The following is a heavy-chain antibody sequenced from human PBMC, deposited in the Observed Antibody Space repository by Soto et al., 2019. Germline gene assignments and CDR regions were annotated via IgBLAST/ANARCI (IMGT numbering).Heavy chain of an antibody. Sequence: GASVKVSCKASGHTFTSYGISWVRQAPGQGLEWMGWISAYNGNTNYAQKLQGRVTMTTDTSTSTAYMELRSLRSDDTAVYYCARDHCSSTSCYSYFDYWGQGTLVTVSS. CDR3: ARDHCSSTSCYSYFDY. J-gene: IGHJ4*02. CDR2: ISAYNGNT. D-gene: IGHD2-2*01. CDR1: GHTFTSYG. V-gene: IGHV1-18*01.